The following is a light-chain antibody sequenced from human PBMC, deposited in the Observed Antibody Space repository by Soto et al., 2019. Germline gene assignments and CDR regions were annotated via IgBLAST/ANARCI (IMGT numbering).Light chain of an antibody. Sequence: QSVLTQPPSASGTPGQRVTISCSGSSSNIGSNTVDWYQQFPGTAPKLLIYSNNQRPSGVPDRFSGSKSGTSASLAISGLQSEDEADYYCAAWDDSLNGHVFGGGTKRTVL. CDR1: SSNIGSNT. J-gene: IGLJ2*01. V-gene: IGLV1-44*01. CDR3: AAWDDSLNGHV. CDR2: SNN.